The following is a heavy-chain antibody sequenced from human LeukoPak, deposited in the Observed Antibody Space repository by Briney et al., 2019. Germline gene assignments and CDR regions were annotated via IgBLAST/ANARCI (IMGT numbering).Heavy chain of an antibody. Sequence: GGSLRLPCAASGFTFSSYGMHWVRQAPGKGLEWVAFIRYDGSNKYYADSVKGRFTISRDNSKNTLYLQMNSLRAEDTAVYYCAKRSGWYSDAFDIWGQGTMVTVSS. D-gene: IGHD6-19*01. J-gene: IGHJ3*02. CDR1: GFTFSSYG. CDR2: IRYDGSNK. CDR3: AKRSGWYSDAFDI. V-gene: IGHV3-30*02.